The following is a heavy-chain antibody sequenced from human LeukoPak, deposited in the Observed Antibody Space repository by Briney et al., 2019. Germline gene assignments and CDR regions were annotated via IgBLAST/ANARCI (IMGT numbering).Heavy chain of an antibody. CDR1: GYTFTSYG. J-gene: IGHJ4*02. D-gene: IGHD3-3*01. Sequence: ASVKVSCKASGYTFTSYGISWVRQAPGQGLEWMGWINPNSGGTNYAQKFQGRVTMTRTTSISTAYMELSRLRSDDTAVYYCASEDFWSGYCGYWGQGTLVTVSS. CDR3: ASEDFWSGYCGY. V-gene: IGHV1-2*02. CDR2: INPNSGGT.